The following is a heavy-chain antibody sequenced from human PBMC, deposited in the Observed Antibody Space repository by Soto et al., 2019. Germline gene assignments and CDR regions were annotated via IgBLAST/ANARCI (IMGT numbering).Heavy chain of an antibody. V-gene: IGHV1-18*01. CDR1: GYTFTSYG. Sequence: ASVKVSCKASGYTFTSYGISWVRQAPGQGLEWMGWISAYNGNTNYAQKLQGRVTMTTDTSTSTAYMELRSLRSDDTAVYYCARANRPYYYDRVDAFDIWGQGTMVTVSS. D-gene: IGHD3-22*01. CDR3: ARANRPYYYDRVDAFDI. J-gene: IGHJ3*02. CDR2: ISAYNGNT.